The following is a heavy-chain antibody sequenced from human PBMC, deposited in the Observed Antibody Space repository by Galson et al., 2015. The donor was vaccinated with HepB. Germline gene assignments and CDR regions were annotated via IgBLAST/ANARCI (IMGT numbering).Heavy chain of an antibody. J-gene: IGHJ3*02. D-gene: IGHD3-10*01. CDR2: IYTGDSDT. CDR1: GYSFPSYW. Sequence: QSGAEVTKPGESLKISCKGSGYSFPSYWIGWVGQMPGKDLEWMGIIYTGDSDTRYSPSFQGQVTISADKSISTAYLQWSSLKASDTAMYSCARPRITMVRGGLDAFDIWGQGTMVTVSS. CDR3: ARPRITMVRGGLDAFDI. V-gene: IGHV5-51*01.